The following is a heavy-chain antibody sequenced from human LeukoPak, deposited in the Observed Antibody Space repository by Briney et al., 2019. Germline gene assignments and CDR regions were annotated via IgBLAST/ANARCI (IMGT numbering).Heavy chain of an antibody. J-gene: IGHJ4*02. V-gene: IGHV4-31*11. CDR2: IYYSGST. D-gene: IGHD3-22*01. CDR3: ARAGSSGYWFDY. CDR1: RGSFSGYY. Sequence: RASETLSLTCAVYRGSFSGYYWSWIRQHPGKGLEWIGYIYYSGSTYYNPSLKSRVTISVDTSKNQFSLRLSSVTAAHTAVYYCARAGSSGYWFDYWGQGTLVTVSS.